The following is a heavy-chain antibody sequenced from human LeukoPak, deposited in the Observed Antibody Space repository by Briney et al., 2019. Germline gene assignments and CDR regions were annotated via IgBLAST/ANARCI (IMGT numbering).Heavy chain of an antibody. J-gene: IGHJ6*02. Sequence: GGSLRLSCTASGFTFSSYGMHWVRQAPGKGLEWVAVIWFDGSNKYYADSVKGRLTISRDNSKSTLYLQMNSLRAEDTAVYYCAKAVAATGHYYFGMGVWGQGTTVTVSS. CDR2: IWFDGSNK. V-gene: IGHV3-33*06. CDR1: GFTFSSYG. D-gene: IGHD6-19*01. CDR3: AKAVAATGHYYFGMGV.